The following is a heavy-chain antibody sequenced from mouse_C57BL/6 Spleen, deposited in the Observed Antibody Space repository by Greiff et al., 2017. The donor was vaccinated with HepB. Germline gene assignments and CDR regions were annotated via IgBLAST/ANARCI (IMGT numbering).Heavy chain of an antibody. CDR2: IDPETGGT. CDR1: GYTFTDYE. CDR3: TRSGGGFDD. V-gene: IGHV1-15*01. J-gene: IGHJ2*01. Sequence: QVHVKQSGAELVRPGASVTLSCKASGYTFTDYEMHWVKQTPVHGLEWIGAIDPETGGTAYNQKFKGKAILTADKSSSTAYMELRSLTSEDSAVYYCTRSGGGFDDGGQGTTLTVSS.